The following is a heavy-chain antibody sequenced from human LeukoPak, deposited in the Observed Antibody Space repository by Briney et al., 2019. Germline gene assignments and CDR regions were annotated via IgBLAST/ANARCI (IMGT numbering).Heavy chain of an antibody. CDR3: ARYSSSWYGNYYYYGMDV. CDR1: GFTFSSYG. CDR2: IWYDGSNK. D-gene: IGHD6-13*01. V-gene: IGHV3-33*01. Sequence: GGSLRLSCAASGFTFSSYGMHWVRQAPGKGLEWVAVIWYDGSNKYYADSVKGRFTISRDNSKNTLYLQMNSLRAEDTAVYYCARYSSSWYGNYYYYGMDVWGQGTTVTVSS. J-gene: IGHJ6*02.